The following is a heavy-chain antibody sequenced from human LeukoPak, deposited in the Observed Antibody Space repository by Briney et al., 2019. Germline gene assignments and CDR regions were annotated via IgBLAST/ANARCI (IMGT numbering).Heavy chain of an antibody. D-gene: IGHD1-26*01. CDR1: GGSISSSNYY. CDR2: IYYSGST. CDR3: ARDADHSGSQGGYYYMDV. J-gene: IGHJ6*03. Sequence: SETLSLTCTVSGGSISSSNYYWGWIRQPPGKGLEWIGSIYYSGSTYYNPSLKSRVTISVDTSKNQFSLKLSSVTAADTAVYYCARDADHSGSQGGYYYMDVWGKGTTVTASS. V-gene: IGHV4-39*07.